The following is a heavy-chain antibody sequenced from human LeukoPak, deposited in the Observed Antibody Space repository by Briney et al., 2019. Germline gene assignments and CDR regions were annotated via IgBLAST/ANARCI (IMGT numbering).Heavy chain of an antibody. V-gene: IGHV3-23*01. Sequence: HPGESLRLSCAASGFTFSSYGMSWVRQPPPKGLDWVSAISGSGGSTYYAASVKGRFTISRDNSKNTLYLQMNSLRAEDTAVYYCAKVEVRGVIIPPFDYWGQGTLVTVSS. CDR1: GFTFSSYG. CDR3: AKVEVRGVIIPPFDY. J-gene: IGHJ4*02. CDR2: ISGSGGST. D-gene: IGHD3-10*01.